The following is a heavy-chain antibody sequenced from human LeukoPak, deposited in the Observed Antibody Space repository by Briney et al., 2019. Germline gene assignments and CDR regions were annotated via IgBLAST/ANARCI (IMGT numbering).Heavy chain of an antibody. CDR1: GGSFSGYY. D-gene: IGHD2-21*02. CDR3: ARGRVSVTGYYFAMDV. Sequence: PSETLSLTCAVYGGSFSGYYWSWIRQPPGKGLEWIGEINHSGSTNYNPSLKSRVSISIDTSKNHLSLKLSSVTAADTAVYYCARGRVSVTGYYFAMDVWGQGTTVTVSS. V-gene: IGHV4-34*01. J-gene: IGHJ6*02. CDR2: INHSGST.